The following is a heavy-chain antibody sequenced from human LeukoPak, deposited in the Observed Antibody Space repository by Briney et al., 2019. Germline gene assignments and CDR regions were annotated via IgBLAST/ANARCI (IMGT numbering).Heavy chain of an antibody. D-gene: IGHD2-2*01. CDR3: ARDVIRYCSSTSCYAYYYYGMDV. CDR1: GYTFTSYG. V-gene: IGHV1-18*01. CDR2: ISAYNGNT. Sequence: ASVTVSCKASGYTFTSYGISWVRQAPGQGLEWMGWISAYNGNTNYAQKLQGRVTMTTDTSTSTAYMELRSLRSDDTAVYYCARDVIRYCSSTSCYAYYYYGMDVWGQGTTVTVSS. J-gene: IGHJ6*02.